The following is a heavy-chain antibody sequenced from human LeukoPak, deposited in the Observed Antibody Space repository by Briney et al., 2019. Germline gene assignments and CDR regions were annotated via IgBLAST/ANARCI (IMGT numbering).Heavy chain of an antibody. CDR1: GFTFSKYW. V-gene: IGHV3-7*01. D-gene: IGHD7-27*01. J-gene: IGHJ4*02. CDR3: VRDKDWGFDS. Sequence: TGGSLRLSCAASGFTFSKYWMSWVRQAPGKGLEWVANIKEDGSEKYYVDSVKGRFTISRGNAKNSVDLQMSSLRVDDSAVYYCVRDKDWGFDSWGQGTLVTVSS. CDR2: IKEDGSEK.